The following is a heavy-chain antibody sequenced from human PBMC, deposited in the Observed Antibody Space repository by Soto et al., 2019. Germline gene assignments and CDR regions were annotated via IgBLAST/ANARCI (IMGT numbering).Heavy chain of an antibody. CDR3: AGEYYYDSGGYYIPYDY. CDR2: IIPIFGTA. Sequence: QVQLVQSGAEVKKPGSSVKVSCKASGGTFSSYAISWVRQAPGQGLEWMGGIIPIFGTANYAQKFQGRVTITADESTSTAYMELSSLRSEDTAVYYCAGEYYYDSGGYYIPYDYWGQGTLVTVSS. J-gene: IGHJ4*02. CDR1: GGTFSSYA. D-gene: IGHD3-22*01. V-gene: IGHV1-69*01.